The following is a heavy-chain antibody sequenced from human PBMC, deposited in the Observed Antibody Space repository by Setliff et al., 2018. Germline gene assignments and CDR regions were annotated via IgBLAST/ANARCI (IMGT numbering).Heavy chain of an antibody. CDR3: ARGSRSGGKGGYNWFDP. CDR1: GYTFTSYD. D-gene: IGHD2-15*01. J-gene: IGHJ5*02. CDR2: MNPNSGHT. V-gene: IGHV1-8*03. Sequence: GASVKVSCKASGYTFTSYDINRVRQATGQGLEWMGWMNPNSGHTGYAQKFQGRVTITRNTSISTTYMELSSLRSEDTAVYYCARGSRSGGKGGYNWFDPWGQGTLVTVSS.